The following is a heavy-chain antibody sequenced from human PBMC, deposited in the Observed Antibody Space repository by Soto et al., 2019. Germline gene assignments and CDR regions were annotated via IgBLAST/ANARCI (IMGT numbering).Heavy chain of an antibody. J-gene: IGHJ5*02. CDR3: ARAPPAIEGQYYDRIAIWFDP. D-gene: IGHD3-22*01. CDR2: SSAYNGNT. V-gene: IGHV1-18*01. CDR1: GYTFTTYG. Sequence: QVHLVQSGAEVKKPGASVKVSCKASGYTFTTYGISWVRQAPGQGREWMGWSSAYNGNTNYEQKIQGRVAMTTYTSQSTAHMELRSLRSDDKAVYYCARAPPAIEGQYYDRIAIWFDPWGQGSLVNVSS.